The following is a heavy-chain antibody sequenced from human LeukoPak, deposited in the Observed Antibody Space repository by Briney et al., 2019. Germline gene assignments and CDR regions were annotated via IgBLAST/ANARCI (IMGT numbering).Heavy chain of an antibody. CDR2: IRSDGINK. V-gene: IGHV3-30*02. J-gene: IGHJ4*02. CDR1: GFTLNSYG. Sequence: GGSLRLSCTASGFTLNSYGMHWVRQAPGKGLEWVAFIRSDGINKYYVDSVKGRFTISRDISENTLYLQMNSLRAEDTAVYYCARDLIAAAGDYWGQGTLVTVSS. CDR3: ARDLIAAAGDY. D-gene: IGHD6-13*01.